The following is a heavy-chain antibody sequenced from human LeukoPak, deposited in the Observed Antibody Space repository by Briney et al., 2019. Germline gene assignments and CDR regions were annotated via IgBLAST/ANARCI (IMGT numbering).Heavy chain of an antibody. J-gene: IGHJ5*02. CDR2: ISGSGSST. V-gene: IGHV3-23*01. Sequence: PGGSLRLSCAASGFTFSSYAMSWVRQAPGKGLEWVSAISGSGSSTFYADSVKGRFTSSRDNPKNTLYLQMNSLRAEDTAVYYCAKDRYCTSTSCELNWFDPWGQGTLVTVSS. CDR3: AKDRYCTSTSCELNWFDP. D-gene: IGHD2-2*01. CDR1: GFTFSSYA.